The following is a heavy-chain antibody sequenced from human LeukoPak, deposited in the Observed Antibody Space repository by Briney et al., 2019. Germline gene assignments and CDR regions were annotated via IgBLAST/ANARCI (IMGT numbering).Heavy chain of an antibody. CDR2: ISYDGSNK. J-gene: IGHJ6*02. CDR1: GFTFSSYG. V-gene: IGHV3-30*18. D-gene: IGHD3-3*01. Sequence: GRSLRLSCAASGFTFSSYGMHWGRQAPGKGLEWGAGISYDGSNKYYADSVKGRFTISRDNSKNTLYLQMNSLRAEDTAVYYCAKEVWSGSNYYYGMDVWRQGTTVTVSS. CDR3: AKEVWSGSNYYYGMDV.